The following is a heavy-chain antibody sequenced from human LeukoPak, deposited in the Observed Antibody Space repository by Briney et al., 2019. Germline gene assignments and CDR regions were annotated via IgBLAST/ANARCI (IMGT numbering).Heavy chain of an antibody. Sequence: SETLSLTCAVYGGSFSGYHWSWIRQPPGKGLEWIGEINHSGSTYYNPSLKSRVTISVDTSKNQFSLKLRSVTAADTAVYYCARIRDTSGWYPYYYYMDVWGKGTTVTVSS. J-gene: IGHJ6*03. CDR1: GGSFSGYH. CDR2: INHSGST. CDR3: ARIRDTSGWYPYYYYMDV. D-gene: IGHD6-19*01. V-gene: IGHV4-34*01.